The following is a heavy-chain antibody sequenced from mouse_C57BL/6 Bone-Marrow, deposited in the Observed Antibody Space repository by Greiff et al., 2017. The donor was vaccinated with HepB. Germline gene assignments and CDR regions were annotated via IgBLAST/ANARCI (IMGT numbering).Heavy chain of an antibody. Sequence: QVQLKESGAELAKPGASVKLSCKASGYTFTSYWMHWVNQRPGQGLEWIGYINPSSGYTKYNQKFKDKATLTADKSSSTAYMQLSSLTYEDSAVYYCARRPYGSPMDYWGQGTSVTVSS. CDR3: ARRPYGSPMDY. CDR1: GYTFTSYW. CDR2: INPSSGYT. D-gene: IGHD1-1*01. J-gene: IGHJ4*01. V-gene: IGHV1-7*01.